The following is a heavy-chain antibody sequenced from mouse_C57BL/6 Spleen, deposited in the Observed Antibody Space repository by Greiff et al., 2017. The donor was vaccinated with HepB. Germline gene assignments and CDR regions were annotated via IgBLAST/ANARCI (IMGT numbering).Heavy chain of an antibody. D-gene: IGHD1-1*01. J-gene: IGHJ1*03. V-gene: IGHV3-6*01. CDR2: ISYDGSN. CDR1: GYSITSGYY. Sequence: EVQLQESGPGLVKPSQSLSLTCSVTGYSITSGYYWNWIRQFPGNKLEWMGYISYDGSNNYNPSLKNRISITRDTSKNQFFLKLNSVTTEDTATYYCARENYGSSPWYFDVWGTGTTVTVSS. CDR3: ARENYGSSPWYFDV.